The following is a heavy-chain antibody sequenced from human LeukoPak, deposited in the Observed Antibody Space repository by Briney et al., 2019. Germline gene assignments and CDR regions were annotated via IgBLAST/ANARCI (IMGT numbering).Heavy chain of an antibody. V-gene: IGHV4-34*01. Sequence: SETLSLTCAVYGGSFSGYYWSWIRQPPGKGLEWIGEINHSGSTNYNPSLKSRVTISVDSSRNQFSLRLSSVTTADTAVYYCAKSGGYGLIDYWGQGTLVTVSS. CDR3: AKSGGYGLIDY. J-gene: IGHJ4*02. CDR2: INHSGST. D-gene: IGHD5-12*01. CDR1: GGSFSGYY.